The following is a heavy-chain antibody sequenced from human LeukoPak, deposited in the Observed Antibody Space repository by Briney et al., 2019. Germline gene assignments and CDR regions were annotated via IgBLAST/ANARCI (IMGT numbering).Heavy chain of an antibody. CDR2: ISGSGGST. CDR1: GFTFSSYA. J-gene: IGHJ4*02. V-gene: IGHV3-23*01. D-gene: IGHD7-27*01. Sequence: GGSLRLSSAASGFTFSSYAMSWVRQAPGKGLEWVSAISGSGGSTYYADSVKGRFTISRDNAKNSLYLQMNSLRTEDTAVYYCVRDGFSWGNFDYWGQGTLVSVSS. CDR3: VRDGFSWGNFDY.